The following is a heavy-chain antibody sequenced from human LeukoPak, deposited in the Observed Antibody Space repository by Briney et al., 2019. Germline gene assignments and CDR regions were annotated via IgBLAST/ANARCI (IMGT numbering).Heavy chain of an antibody. Sequence: ASVKVSCKASGYTFTSYGISWVRQAPGQGLEWMGWISAYNGNTNYAQKLQGRVTMTTDTSTSTAYMELSSLRSEDTAVYYCARDIYSSSWPAYNWFDPWGQGTLVTVSS. D-gene: IGHD6-13*01. CDR1: GYTFTSYG. CDR3: ARDIYSSSWPAYNWFDP. V-gene: IGHV1-18*01. CDR2: ISAYNGNT. J-gene: IGHJ5*02.